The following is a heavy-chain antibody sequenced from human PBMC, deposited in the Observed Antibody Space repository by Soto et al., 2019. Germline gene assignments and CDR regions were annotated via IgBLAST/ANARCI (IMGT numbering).Heavy chain of an antibody. V-gene: IGHV1-18*01. Sequence: ASVKVSCKASGYTFTSYGISWVRQAPGQGLEWMGWISAYNGNTNYAQKLQGRVTMTTDTSTSTAYMELRSLRSDDTAVYYCATEDYDSSGYYFRYFQHWGQGTLVTVSS. CDR2: ISAYNGNT. J-gene: IGHJ1*01. CDR1: GYTFTSYG. D-gene: IGHD3-22*01. CDR3: ATEDYDSSGYYFRYFQH.